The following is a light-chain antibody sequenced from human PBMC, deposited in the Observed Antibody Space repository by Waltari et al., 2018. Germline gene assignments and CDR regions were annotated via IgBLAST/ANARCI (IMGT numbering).Light chain of an antibody. J-gene: IGKJ2*01. CDR2: GTS. V-gene: IGKV3-15*01. CDR1: QNVDYN. CDR3: QQYDDWPT. Sequence: EIVITQSPVTLSVSPGEGAPLSCRASQNVDYNLAWYQQKPGQAPRLLIFGTSTRATGIPARFSGSGSGTEFTLTITSLQSEDFAVYFCQQYDDWPTFGQGTKLEI.